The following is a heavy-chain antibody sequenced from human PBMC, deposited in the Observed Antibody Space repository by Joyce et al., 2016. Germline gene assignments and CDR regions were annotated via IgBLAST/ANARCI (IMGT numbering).Heavy chain of an antibody. V-gene: IGHV4-34*02. Sequence: QVQLRQWGAGLLKPSETLSLTCAVSGLPFRGFFWTWVRQPPGKALEWIGDITTRGATNYNPSLRSRVAISVDTSNNQFSLTLTSLSAADMAVYYCARSQWLAPLMYWGQGTLVTVSP. CDR2: ITTRGAT. CDR3: ARSQWLAPLMY. CDR1: GLPFRGFF. J-gene: IGHJ4*02. D-gene: IGHD6-19*01.